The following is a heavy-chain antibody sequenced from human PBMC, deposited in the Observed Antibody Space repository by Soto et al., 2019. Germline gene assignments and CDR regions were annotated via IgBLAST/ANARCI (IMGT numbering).Heavy chain of an antibody. J-gene: IGHJ4*02. Sequence: QVQLVQSGSEVKKPGSSVRVSCKTSGGTFSIYTISWVRQAPGQGLEWMGRVPPFLDITSYSQRFQGRVTIXAXRXXTTAYMELSSLRSEDTAVYYCARDRDNSNWPNFDSWGQGTLVTVSS. V-gene: IGHV1-69*02. CDR3: ARDRDNSNWPNFDS. CDR2: VPPFLDIT. CDR1: GGTFSIYT. D-gene: IGHD6-13*01.